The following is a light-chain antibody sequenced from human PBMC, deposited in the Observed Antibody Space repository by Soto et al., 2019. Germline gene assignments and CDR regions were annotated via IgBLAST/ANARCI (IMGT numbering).Light chain of an antibody. CDR1: QSGSSY. CDR3: QQRSNSPLT. Sequence: LVLKQYPATWPLSQGERAAFPCRASQSGSSYLAWYQQKPGQAPRLLIYAASNTATGIPARFSGSGSGTDFTLTISRLEPEDFAVYYCQQRSNSPLTFGGGTKVDI. V-gene: IGKV3-11*01. CDR2: AAS. J-gene: IGKJ4*01.